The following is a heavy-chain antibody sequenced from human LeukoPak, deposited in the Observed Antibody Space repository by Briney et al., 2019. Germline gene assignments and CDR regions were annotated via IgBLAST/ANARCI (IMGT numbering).Heavy chain of an antibody. CDR2: ISGSSSTI. CDR1: GFTFSTYS. D-gene: IGHD6-13*01. J-gene: IGHJ5*02. V-gene: IGHV3-48*04. CDR3: ARIIAAAGRQDWFDP. Sequence: GGSLRLSCAASGFTFSTYSMNWVRQAPGKGLEWVSYISGSSSTIYYADSVKGRFTISRDNAKNSLCLQMNSLRAEDTAVYYCARIIAAAGRQDWFDPWGQGTLVTVSS.